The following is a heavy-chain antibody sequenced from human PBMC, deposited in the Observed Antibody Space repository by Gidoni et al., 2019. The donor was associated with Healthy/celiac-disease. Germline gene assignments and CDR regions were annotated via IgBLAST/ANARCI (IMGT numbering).Heavy chain of an antibody. V-gene: IGHV3-30*18. Sequence: QVQLVESGGGVVQPGRSLRLSCAASGFTFSSYGMHWVRQAPGKGLEWVAVISYDGSNKYYADSVKGRFTISRDNSKNTLYLQMNSLRAEDTAVYYCAKGHLYYFDYWGQGTLVTVSS. CDR3: AKGHLYYFDY. CDR1: GFTFSSYG. J-gene: IGHJ4*02. CDR2: ISYDGSNK.